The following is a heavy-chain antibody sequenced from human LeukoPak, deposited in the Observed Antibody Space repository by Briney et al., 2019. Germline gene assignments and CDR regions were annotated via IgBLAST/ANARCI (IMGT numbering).Heavy chain of an antibody. CDR3: ARTPPRGLIDY. CDR1: GYTFTSYD. D-gene: IGHD3-16*01. V-gene: IGHV1-8*03. Sequence: GASVKVPCKASGYTFTSYDINWVRQAPGQGLEWMGWMSPKSSNTGFAQKFQGRVTITRDTSISTAYMELSSLTSEDTAVYYCARTPPRGLIDYWGQGTLVTVSS. J-gene: IGHJ4*02. CDR2: MSPKSSNT.